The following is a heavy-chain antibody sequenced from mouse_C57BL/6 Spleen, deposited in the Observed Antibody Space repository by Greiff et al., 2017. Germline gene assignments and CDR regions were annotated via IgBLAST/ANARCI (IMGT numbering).Heavy chain of an antibody. CDR2: ISNGGGST. CDR3: AKLGPYAMDY. CDR1: GFTFSDYY. Sequence: EVHLVESGGGLVQPGGSLKLSCAASGFTFSDYYMYWVRQTPEKRLEWVAYISNGGGSTYYPDTVKGRFTISRDNAKNTLYLQMSRLKSEDTAMYYCAKLGPYAMDYWGQGTSVTVSS. J-gene: IGHJ4*01. V-gene: IGHV5-12*01.